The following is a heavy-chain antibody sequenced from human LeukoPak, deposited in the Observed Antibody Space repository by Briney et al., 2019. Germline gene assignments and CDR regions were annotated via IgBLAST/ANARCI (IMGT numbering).Heavy chain of an antibody. CDR1: GFTFSSYG. CDR3: ARGSAALYYFDF. D-gene: IGHD2-2*01. J-gene: IGHJ4*02. Sequence: GGSLRLSCAASGFTFSSYGMHWVRQAPSKGLEWLALIWYDGSDIYYADSVKGRFIISRDNSKNTLYLQMNTLRAEDTAVYYCARGSAALYYFDFWGQGTLVTVSS. CDR2: IWYDGSDI. V-gene: IGHV3-33*01.